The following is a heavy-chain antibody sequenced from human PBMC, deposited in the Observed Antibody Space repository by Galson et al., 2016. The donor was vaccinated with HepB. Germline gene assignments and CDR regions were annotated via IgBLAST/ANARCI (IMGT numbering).Heavy chain of an antibody. V-gene: IGHV3-33*01. D-gene: IGHD5-18*01. CDR2: VWYDGSKK. CDR1: GFSLNSYV. J-gene: IGHJ4*02. Sequence: SLRLSCAASGFSLNSYVMHWVRQAPGKGLEWAAVVWYDGSKKYYADSVKGRFTISRGIPKNTLYLQMNNLRVEDTAVYYCARDEGEYSLFDSWGQGTQVTVSS. CDR3: ARDEGEYSLFDS.